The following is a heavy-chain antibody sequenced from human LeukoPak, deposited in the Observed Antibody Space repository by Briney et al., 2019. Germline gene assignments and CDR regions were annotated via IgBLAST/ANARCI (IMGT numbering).Heavy chain of an antibody. V-gene: IGHV1-8*01. CDR3: ARGPLFTPDVDI. CDR2: MNPNSGNT. D-gene: IGHD3-10*01. J-gene: IGHJ3*02. Sequence: ASVKVSCKASGYTFTSYDINWVRQATGQGLEWMGWMNPNSGNTGYAQKFQGRVTMTRNTSISTAYMEPSSLRSEDTAVYYCARGPLFTPDVDIWGQGTMVTVSS. CDR1: GYTFTSYD.